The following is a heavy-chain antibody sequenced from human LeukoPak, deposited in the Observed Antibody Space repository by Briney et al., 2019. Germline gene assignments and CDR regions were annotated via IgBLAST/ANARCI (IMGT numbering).Heavy chain of an antibody. V-gene: IGHV3-23*01. D-gene: IGHD3-10*01. CDR3: AKDPYGSGSYYAPRSLNYFDY. J-gene: IGHJ4*02. CDR2: ISGSGGST. Sequence: GGSLRLSCAASGFTFSSYAMSWVRQAPGKGLEWVSAISGSGGSTYYADSVKGRSTISRDNSKNTLYLQMNSLRAEDTAVYYCAKDPYGSGSYYAPRSLNYFDYWGQGALVTVSS. CDR1: GFTFSSYA.